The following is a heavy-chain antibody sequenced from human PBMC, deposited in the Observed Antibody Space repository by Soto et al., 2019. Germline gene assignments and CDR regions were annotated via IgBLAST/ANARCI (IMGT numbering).Heavy chain of an antibody. V-gene: IGHV3-74*01. D-gene: IGHD3-3*01. J-gene: IGHJ4*02. CDR2: IKSDGTVT. CDR1: GITFSTYR. Sequence: EVQLVESGGGLVQPGGSLRLSCVVSGITFSTYRMHWVRQAPGKGLVWVSHIKSDGTVTHYTDSVRGRFIISRDNAKNTLSLQMNSLRAEDTAVYYCARENYDFWSGYYLDYWGQGTLVTVSS. CDR3: ARENYDFWSGYYLDY.